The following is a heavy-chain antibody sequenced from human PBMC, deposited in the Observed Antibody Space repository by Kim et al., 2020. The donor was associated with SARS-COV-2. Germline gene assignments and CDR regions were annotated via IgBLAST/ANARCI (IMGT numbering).Heavy chain of an antibody. CDR3: ARVPYSGYGYFDY. J-gene: IGHJ4*02. CDR2: IYYSGST. D-gene: IGHD5-12*01. CDR1: GGSISSCGYY. V-gene: IGHV4-31*02. Sequence: SGTLSLTCTVSGGSISSCGYYWSWMRQHPGKGLEWIGYIYYSGSTYYNPSLKSRVTISVDTSKNQFSLKLSSVTAADTAGYYWARVPYSGYGYFDYWGQGTLVTASS.